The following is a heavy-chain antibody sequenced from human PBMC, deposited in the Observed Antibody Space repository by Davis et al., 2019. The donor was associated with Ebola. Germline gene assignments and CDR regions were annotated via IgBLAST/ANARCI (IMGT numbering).Heavy chain of an antibody. CDR1: GYTFTSYA. Sequence: ASVKVSCKASGYTFTSYAMHWVRQAPGQRLEWMGWINAGNGNTKYSQKFQGRVTMTTERSTSTAYMELRSLRSDDTAVYYCARAQFPTTSDHWGQGTLVTVSS. J-gene: IGHJ4*02. D-gene: IGHD1-1*01. CDR2: INAGNGNT. V-gene: IGHV1-3*01. CDR3: ARAQFPTTSDH.